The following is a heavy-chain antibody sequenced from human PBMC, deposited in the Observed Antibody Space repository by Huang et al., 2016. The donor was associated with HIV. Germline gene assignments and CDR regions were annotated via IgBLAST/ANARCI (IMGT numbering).Heavy chain of an antibody. CDR3: ARDTLGGTDSGNY. J-gene: IGHJ4*02. CDR1: GYTFTRYG. V-gene: IGHV1-18*01. Sequence: GQSGGEVKKPGTSVKVSCRTSGYTFTRYGINWVRQAPGQGLEWSGWISTHNGYTDYAQNVQGRVSLTTDSSTKTAYMELRSLKTNDTAVYYCARDTLGGTDSGNYWGQGTLVTVSS. CDR2: ISTHNGYT. D-gene: IGHD3-10*01.